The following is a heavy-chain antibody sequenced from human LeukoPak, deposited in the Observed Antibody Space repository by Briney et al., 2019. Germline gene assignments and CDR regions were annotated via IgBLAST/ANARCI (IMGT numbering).Heavy chain of an antibody. CDR2: VHLDGRT. CDR3: AREGGFYRPLDY. V-gene: IGHV4-4*02. D-gene: IGHD6-25*01. Sequence: AETLSLTCGVSGGSVSSTNWWTWIRQPPGKGLEWIGEVHLDGRTNFNPSLKSRLTMSVDLSENHVSLKLTSVTAADTAVYYCAREGGFYRPLDYSGQGTLVTVSS. CDR1: GGSVSSTNW. J-gene: IGHJ4*02.